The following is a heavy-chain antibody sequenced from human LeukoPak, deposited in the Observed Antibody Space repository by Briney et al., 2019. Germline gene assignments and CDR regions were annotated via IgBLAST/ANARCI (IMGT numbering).Heavy chain of an antibody. D-gene: IGHD4-17*01. CDR1: GGSISSHY. Sequence: SETLSLTCTVSGGSISSHYWSWIRQPPGKGLEWIGYIDFSGSTNYNPSLKSRVTISVDTSKNQFSLKLSSVTAADTAVYYCATDQGDYEYFDYWGQGTLVTVSS. CDR3: ATDQGDYEYFDY. CDR2: IDFSGST. V-gene: IGHV4-59*11. J-gene: IGHJ4*02.